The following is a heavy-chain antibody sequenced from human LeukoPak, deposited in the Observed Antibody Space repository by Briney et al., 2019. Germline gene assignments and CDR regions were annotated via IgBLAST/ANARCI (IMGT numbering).Heavy chain of an antibody. CDR2: ISYDGSNK. V-gene: IGHV3-30-3*01. CDR3: ARIRYSSSWHGTLLQTPNPSNDY. D-gene: IGHD6-13*01. Sequence: PGRSLRLSCAASGFTFSSYAMHWVRQAPGKGLEWVAVISYDGSNKYYADSVKGRFTISRDNSKNTLYLQMNSLRAEDTAVYYCARIRYSSSWHGTLLQTPNPSNDYWGQGTLVTVSS. CDR1: GFTFSSYA. J-gene: IGHJ4*02.